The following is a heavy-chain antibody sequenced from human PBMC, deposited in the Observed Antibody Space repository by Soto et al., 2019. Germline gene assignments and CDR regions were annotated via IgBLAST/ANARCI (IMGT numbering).Heavy chain of an antibody. CDR2: ISYDGSNK. CDR1: GFTFGSYA. CDR3: ARVAGPYYYDSSGYWFPDY. V-gene: IGHV3-30-3*01. J-gene: IGHJ4*02. Sequence: GGSLRLSCAASGFTFGSYAMHWVRQAPGKGLEWVAVISYDGSNKYYADSVKGRFTISRDNSKNTLYLQMNSLRAEDTAVYYCARVAGPYYYDSSGYWFPDYWGQGTLVTVSS. D-gene: IGHD3-22*01.